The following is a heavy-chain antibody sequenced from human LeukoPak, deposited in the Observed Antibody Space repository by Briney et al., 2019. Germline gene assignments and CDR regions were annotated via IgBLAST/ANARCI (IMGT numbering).Heavy chain of an antibody. Sequence: GGSLRLSCAASGFTFSSYAMSWVRQAPGKGLEWVSAISGSGGTTYYADSVKGRFTISRDNSKNTLYLQMNSLRAEDTAVYYCAKATGDGGTFDYWGQGTLVTVSS. J-gene: IGHJ4*02. CDR2: ISGSGGTT. V-gene: IGHV3-23*01. CDR1: GFTFSSYA. D-gene: IGHD7-27*01. CDR3: AKATGDGGTFDY.